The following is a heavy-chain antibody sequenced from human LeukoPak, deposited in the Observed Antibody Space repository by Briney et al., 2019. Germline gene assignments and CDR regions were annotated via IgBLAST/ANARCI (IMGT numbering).Heavy chain of an antibody. CDR3: TSHAAFDP. CDR1: GFTFKNAW. V-gene: IGHV3-15*01. Sequence: GGSLRLSCEASGFTFKNAWMNWVRQAPGKGLEWVGRIKSKNIGGTTDYAAPVKGRFTISRDDSRNTVYLQMNSLKIEDTAVYYCTSHAAFDPWGQGTLVTVSS. CDR2: IKSKNIGGTT. J-gene: IGHJ5*02.